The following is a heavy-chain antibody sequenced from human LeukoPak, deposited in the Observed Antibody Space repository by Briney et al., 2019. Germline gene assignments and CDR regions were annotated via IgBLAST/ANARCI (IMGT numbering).Heavy chain of an antibody. V-gene: IGHV3-33*01. CDR2: IWYDGSNK. J-gene: IGHJ4*02. Sequence: GGSLRLSCAASGFIFSSYGMHWVRQAPGKGLEWVAVIWYDGSNKYYADSVKGRFTISRDNSKNTVYLQMNSLRVEDTAVYYCARGYYDSSGFYLGYWGQGTLVTVSS. D-gene: IGHD3-22*01. CDR1: GFIFSSYG. CDR3: ARGYYDSSGFYLGY.